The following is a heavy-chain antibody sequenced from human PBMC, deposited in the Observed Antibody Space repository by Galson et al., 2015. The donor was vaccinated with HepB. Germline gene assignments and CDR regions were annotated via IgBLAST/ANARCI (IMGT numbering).Heavy chain of an antibody. CDR1: GFTFSSYS. CDR2: ISSSSSTI. Sequence: SLRLSCAASGFTFSSYSMNWVRQAPGKGLEWVSYISSSSSTIYYADSVKGRFTISRGNAKNSLYLQMNSLRAEDTAVYYCARGRVTIFEPPNWFDPWGQGTLVTVSS. J-gene: IGHJ5*02. CDR3: ARGRVTIFEPPNWFDP. V-gene: IGHV3-48*01. D-gene: IGHD3-3*01.